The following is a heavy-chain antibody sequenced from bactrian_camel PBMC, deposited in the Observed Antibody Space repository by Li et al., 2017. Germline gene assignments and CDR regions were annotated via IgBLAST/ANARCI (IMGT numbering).Heavy chain of an antibody. CDR3: AAGWGHCDLQADFRA. D-gene: IGHD1*01. CDR1: GFQFADYP. Sequence: VQLVESGGGLVPPGGSLRLSCSASGFQFADYPMSWVRQAPGKGLEWVAQIAYDGWVSRYHDSAKGRFTISKDNAKDTLYLEMRSLKPEDSGVYFCAAGWGHCDLQADFRAWGQGTQVTVS. J-gene: IGHJ6*01. V-gene: IGHV3S42*01. CDR2: IAYDGWVS.